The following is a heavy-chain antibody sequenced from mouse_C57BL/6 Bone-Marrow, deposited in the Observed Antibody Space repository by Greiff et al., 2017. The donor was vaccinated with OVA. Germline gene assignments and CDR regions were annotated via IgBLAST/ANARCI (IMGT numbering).Heavy chain of an antibody. Sequence: QVQLQQPGAELVKPGASVKMSCKASGYTFTSYWITWVKQRPGQGLEWIGDIYPGSGSTNYNEKFKSKATLTVDTSSSTAYMQLSSLTSEDSAVYYCARRGDGYWAMDYWGQGTSVTVSS. V-gene: IGHV1-55*01. D-gene: IGHD2-3*01. J-gene: IGHJ4*01. CDR3: ARRGDGYWAMDY. CDR2: IYPGSGST. CDR1: GYTFTSYW.